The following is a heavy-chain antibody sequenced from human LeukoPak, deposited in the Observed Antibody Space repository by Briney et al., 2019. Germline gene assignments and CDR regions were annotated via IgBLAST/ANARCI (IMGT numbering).Heavy chain of an antibody. V-gene: IGHV4-34*01. CDR3: ARVFQQAYFWGFSYDYYYMDV. D-gene: IGHD3-16*01. J-gene: IGHJ6*03. CDR2: INHSGST. CDR1: GGSFSGYY. Sequence: SETLSLTCAVYGGSFSGYYWSWIRQPPGKGLEWIGEINHSGSTNYNPSLKSRVTISVDTSKNQFSLKLSSVTAADTAVYYCARVFQQAYFWGFSYDYYYMDVWGKGTTVTVSS.